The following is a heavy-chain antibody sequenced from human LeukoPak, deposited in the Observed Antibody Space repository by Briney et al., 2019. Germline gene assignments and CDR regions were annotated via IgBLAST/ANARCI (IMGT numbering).Heavy chain of an antibody. V-gene: IGHV3-48*03. CDR2: ISSSGSTI. CDR3: ARQSLRFFDY. CDR1: GFTFSSYE. J-gene: IGHJ4*02. Sequence: HAGGSLRLSCAASGFTFSSYEMNWVRQAPGKGLEWVSYISSSGSTIYYADSVKGRFTISRDNAKNSLYLQMNSLRAEDTAVYYCARQSLRFFDYWGQGTLVTVSS.